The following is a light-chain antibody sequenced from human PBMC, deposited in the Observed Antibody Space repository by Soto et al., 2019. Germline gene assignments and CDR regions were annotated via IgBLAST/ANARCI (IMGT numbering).Light chain of an antibody. CDR1: SSDVGGYNF. J-gene: IGLJ1*01. CDR2: EVS. V-gene: IGLV2-8*01. CDR3: SSYAGSAPYV. Sequence: QSALTQPPSASGAPGESVTISCTGTSSDVGGYNFVSWYQQYPGKAPKLMIYEVSKRPSGVPDRFSGSKSGNTASLTVSGLQAEDEPDYYCSSYAGSAPYVFGSGTKVTV.